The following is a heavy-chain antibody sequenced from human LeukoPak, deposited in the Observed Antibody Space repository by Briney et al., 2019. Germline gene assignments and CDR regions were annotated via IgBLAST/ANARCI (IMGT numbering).Heavy chain of an antibody. V-gene: IGHV3-30*04. CDR3: ANDFWSGYSSPTLDY. CDR2: ISYDGSNK. CDR1: GFTFSSYA. J-gene: IGHJ4*02. Sequence: GGSLRLSCAASGFTFSSYAMHWVRQAPGKGLEWVAVISYDGSNKYYADSVKGRFTISRDNSKNTLYLQMNSLRAEDTAVYYCANDFWSGYSSPTLDYWGQGTLVTVSS. D-gene: IGHD3-3*01.